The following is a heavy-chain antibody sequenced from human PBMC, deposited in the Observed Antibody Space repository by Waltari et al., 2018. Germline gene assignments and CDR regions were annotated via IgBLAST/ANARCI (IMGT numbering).Heavy chain of an antibody. Sequence: EVQLVESGGGLVQPGGSLRLSCAASGFTFSSYSMNCVRQGPGKGLEWVSYISSSSTIYYADSVKGRFTISRDNAKNSLYLQMNSLRAEDTAVYYCAREDHIVVVIATYFDYWGQGTLVTVSS. V-gene: IGHV3-48*04. J-gene: IGHJ4*02. CDR2: ISSSSTI. CDR3: AREDHIVVVIATYFDY. CDR1: GFTFSSYS. D-gene: IGHD2-21*01.